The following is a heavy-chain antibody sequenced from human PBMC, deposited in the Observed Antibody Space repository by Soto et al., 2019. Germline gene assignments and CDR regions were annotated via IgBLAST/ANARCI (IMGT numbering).Heavy chain of an antibody. Sequence: SETLSLTCTVSGGSISSSSYYWGWIRQPPGKGLEWIGSIYYSGSTYYNPSLKSRVTISVDTSKNQFSLKLSSVTAADTAVYYCAVPNLNNWNDGGDWFDPWGQGTLVTVSS. CDR1: GGSISSSSYY. D-gene: IGHD1-20*01. CDR2: IYYSGST. J-gene: IGHJ5*02. V-gene: IGHV4-39*01. CDR3: AVPNLNNWNDGGDWFDP.